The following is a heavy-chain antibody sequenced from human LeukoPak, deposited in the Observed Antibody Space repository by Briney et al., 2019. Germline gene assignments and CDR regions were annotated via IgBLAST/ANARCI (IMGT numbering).Heavy chain of an antibody. V-gene: IGHV4-59*08. CDR3: ARQGELAIDY. Sequence: PSETLSLTCSVSGGSITNYYWSWIRQSPGKGLEWIGFIYNTGRTNYNPSLQSRVTMSIDTSKNQFSLKLSSVTAADTAVYYCARQGELAIDYWGQGTLVTVSS. D-gene: IGHD1-26*01. CDR1: GGSITNYY. J-gene: IGHJ4*02. CDR2: IYNTGRT.